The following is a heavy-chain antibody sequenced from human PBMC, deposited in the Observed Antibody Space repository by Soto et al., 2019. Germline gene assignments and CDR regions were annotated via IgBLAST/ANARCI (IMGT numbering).Heavy chain of an antibody. CDR3: ARTATGGAFDI. J-gene: IGHJ3*02. CDR2: ISTNSRYI. CDR1: GFTFSTYS. V-gene: IGHV3-21*01. D-gene: IGHD7-27*01. Sequence: EVQLVESGGGLVKPGGSLRLSCAVSGFTFSTYSMNWVRQAPGKGLEWVSSISTNSRYIYYADSLKGRFTISRDNAKNSLYLQMNSLRAVDTAVFYCARTATGGAFDIWGQGTMVAVSS.